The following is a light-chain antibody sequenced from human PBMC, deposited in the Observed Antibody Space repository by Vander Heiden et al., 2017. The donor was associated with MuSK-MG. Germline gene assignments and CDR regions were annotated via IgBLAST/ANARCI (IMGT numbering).Light chain of an antibody. CDR2: DAS. V-gene: IGKV3-11*01. CDR1: QRVGSS. J-gene: IGKJ3*01. CDR3: QREIT. Sequence: EIVLTQSPATLSLSPGERATLSCRASQRVGSSLAWYQQKPGQAPRLLFYDASNRATGIPARFSGSGSGTDFTLTISSLEPEDFAVYDCQREITFGPGTKVDIK.